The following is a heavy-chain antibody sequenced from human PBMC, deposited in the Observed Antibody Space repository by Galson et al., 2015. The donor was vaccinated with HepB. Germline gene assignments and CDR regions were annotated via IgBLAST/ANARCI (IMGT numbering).Heavy chain of an antibody. J-gene: IGHJ3*02. CDR1: GFSLTTSGVR. CDR3: ARIRGGGDSFDM. V-gene: IGHV2-70*04. CDR2: IAWDDEK. Sequence: PALVKPTQTLTLTCTFSGFSLTTSGVRVGWIRQPPGKALEWVARIAWDDEKFYTPSLKTRLTISQDTSKNQVVLKMTNMDPVDTATYYCARIRGGGDSFDMWGQGTRVTFSS. D-gene: IGHD3-10*01.